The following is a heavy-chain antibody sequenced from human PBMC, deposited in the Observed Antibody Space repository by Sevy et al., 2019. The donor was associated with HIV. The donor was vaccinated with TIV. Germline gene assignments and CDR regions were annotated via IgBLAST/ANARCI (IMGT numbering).Heavy chain of an antibody. V-gene: IGHV3-23*01. D-gene: IGHD6-6*01. J-gene: IGHJ4*02. Sequence: GESLKISCAASGFTFSSYAMSWVRQAPGKGLEWVSAISGSGGSTYYADSVKGRFTISRDNSKNTLYLQMNSLGAEDTAVYYCAKVATYSSSSGERRPNDYWGQGTLVTVSS. CDR1: GFTFSSYA. CDR2: ISGSGGST. CDR3: AKVATYSSSSGERRPNDY.